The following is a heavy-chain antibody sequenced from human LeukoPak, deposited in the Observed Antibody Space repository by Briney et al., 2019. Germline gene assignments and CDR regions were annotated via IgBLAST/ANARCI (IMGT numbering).Heavy chain of an antibody. J-gene: IGHJ6*02. CDR1: GYTFTSYD. CDR2: MNPNSGNT. V-gene: IGHV1-8*01. Sequence: PGASVKVSCKASGYTFTSYDINWVRQATGQGLEWMGWMNPNSGNTGYAQKFRGRVTMTRNTSISTAYMELSSLRSEDTAVYYCARVYDFWSGTYGMDVWGQGTTVTVSS. D-gene: IGHD3-3*01. CDR3: ARVYDFWSGTYGMDV.